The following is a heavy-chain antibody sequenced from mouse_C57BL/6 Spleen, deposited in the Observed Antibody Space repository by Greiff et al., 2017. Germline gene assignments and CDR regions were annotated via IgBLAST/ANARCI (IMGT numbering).Heavy chain of an antibody. J-gene: IGHJ4*01. CDR3: ARIWSYAMDY. CDR1: GFTFTDYY. V-gene: IGHV7-3*01. Sequence: EVKLMESGGGLVQPGGSLSLSCAASGFTFTDYYMSWVRQPPGKALEWLGFIRNKANGYTTAYSASVKGRFTISRDNSQSILYLQMNALRAEDSATYYCARIWSYAMDYWGQGTSVTVSS. CDR2: IRNKANGYTT.